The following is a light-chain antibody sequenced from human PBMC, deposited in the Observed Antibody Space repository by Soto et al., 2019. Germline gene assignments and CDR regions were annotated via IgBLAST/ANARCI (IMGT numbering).Light chain of an antibody. CDR2: DVA. CDR1: SSDVGGSNF. V-gene: IGLV2-14*03. CDR3: CSYAGSYTLV. Sequence: QSALTQPASVSDSPGQSITISCTGTSSDVGGSNFVSWYQQHPGKPPKLIIYDVANRPSGVSNRFSGSKSGSTASLIISRLQTEDEADYYCCSYAGSYTLVFGGGTKLTVL. J-gene: IGLJ3*02.